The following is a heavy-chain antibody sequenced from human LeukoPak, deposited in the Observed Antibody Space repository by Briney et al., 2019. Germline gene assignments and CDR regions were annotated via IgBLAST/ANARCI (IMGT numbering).Heavy chain of an antibody. V-gene: IGHV4-39*01. Sequence: SETLSLTCTVSGGSISSSSYYWGWIRQPPGKGLEWIGSIYYSGSTYYNPSLKSRVTISVDTSKNQFSLKLSSVTAADTAVYYCARHFGAFDIWGQGTMVTVSS. D-gene: IGHD3-10*01. CDR1: GGSISSSSYY. CDR2: IYYSGST. J-gene: IGHJ3*02. CDR3: ARHFGAFDI.